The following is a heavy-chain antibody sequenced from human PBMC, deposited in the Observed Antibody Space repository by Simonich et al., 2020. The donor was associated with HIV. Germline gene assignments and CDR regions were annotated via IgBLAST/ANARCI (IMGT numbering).Heavy chain of an antibody. CDR1: GGSFSGYY. J-gene: IGHJ1*01. Sequence: QVQLQQWGAGLLKPSETLSLTCAGDGGSFSGYYWSWIRQPPGRGLEWIGEINHSGSTNYNPPLKSRVTISVDTSKNQFSLKLSSVTAADTAVYYCARLTAGGLGEYFQHWGQGTLVTVSS. CDR2: INHSGST. CDR3: ARLTAGGLGEYFQH. D-gene: IGHD6-13*01. V-gene: IGHV4-34*01.